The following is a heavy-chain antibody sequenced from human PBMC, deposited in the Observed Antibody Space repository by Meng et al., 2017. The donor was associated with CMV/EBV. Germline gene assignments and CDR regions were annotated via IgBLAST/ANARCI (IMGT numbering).Heavy chain of an antibody. CDR1: GYSFTSYW. Sequence: GGSLRLSCKGSGYSFTSYWIGWVRQMPGKGLEWMGIIYPGDSDTRYSPSFQGQVTISADKSISTAYLQWSSLKASDTAMYYCATTLDYYDSSGYPLYYYGMDVWGQGTTVTVSS. V-gene: IGHV5-51*01. J-gene: IGHJ6*02. D-gene: IGHD3-22*01. CDR3: ATTLDYYDSSGYPLYYYGMDV. CDR2: IYPGDSDT.